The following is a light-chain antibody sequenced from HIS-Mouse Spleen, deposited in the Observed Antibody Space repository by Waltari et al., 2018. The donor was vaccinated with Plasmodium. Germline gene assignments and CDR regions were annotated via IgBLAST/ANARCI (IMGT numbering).Light chain of an antibody. J-gene: IGLJ3*02. CDR1: SLRSYY. CDR3: NSRDSSGNHQV. V-gene: IGLV3-19*01. CDR2: GKN. Sequence: SSELTQDPAVSVALGQTVRITCQGDSLRSYYASWYQQKPGTAPVLVIYGKNNRPSGIPDRFSGSSSGNTASLTITGAQAEDEADYYCNSRDSSGNHQVFGGGTKLTVL.